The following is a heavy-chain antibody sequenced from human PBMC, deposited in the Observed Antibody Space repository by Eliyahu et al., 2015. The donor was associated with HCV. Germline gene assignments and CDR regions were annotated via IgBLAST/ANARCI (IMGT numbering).Heavy chain of an antibody. Sequence: QVQLQESGPGLVKPSETLSLTCTVSGGSISSYYWSWIRQPAGKGPGVVWAIYTRGGTTYNHPLKSRVTMSVDTSKNQFSLKLSSVTAADTAVYYCARDRDNSGYDYGGPYNWFDPWGQGTLVTVSS. D-gene: IGHD5-12*01. J-gene: IGHJ5*02. CDR1: GGSISSYY. CDR2: YTRGGT. CDR3: ARDRDNSGYDYGGPYNWFDP. V-gene: IGHV4-4*07.